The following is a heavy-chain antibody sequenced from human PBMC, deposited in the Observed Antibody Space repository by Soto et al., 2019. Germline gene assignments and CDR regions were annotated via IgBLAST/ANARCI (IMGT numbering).Heavy chain of an antibody. D-gene: IGHD4-17*01. J-gene: IGHJ6*03. CDR3: AREGSGYGDQYYYYYMDV. CDR1: GFTFSSYS. CDR2: ISSSSSYI. Sequence: GGSLRLSCAASGFTFSSYSMNWVRQAPGKGLEWVSSISSSSSYIYYADSVKGRFTISRDNAKNSLYLQMNSLRAEDTAVYYCAREGSGYGDQYYYYYMDVWGKGTTVTVSS. V-gene: IGHV3-21*01.